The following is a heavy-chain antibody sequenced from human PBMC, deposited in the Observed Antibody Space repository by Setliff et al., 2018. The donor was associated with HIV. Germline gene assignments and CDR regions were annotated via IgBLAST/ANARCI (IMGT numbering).Heavy chain of an antibody. D-gene: IGHD4-17*01. CDR1: GFTFSTYW. Sequence: GGSLRLSCAASGFTFSTYWMIWVRQAPGTGLEWVANIDQDGSEKNYVDSVKGRFTISRDNAKNSLFLQMNSLRAEDTAVYYCARGQTSVTLQFDHWGQGTLVTVSS. CDR2: IDQDGSEK. J-gene: IGHJ4*02. V-gene: IGHV3-7*01. CDR3: ARGQTSVTLQFDH.